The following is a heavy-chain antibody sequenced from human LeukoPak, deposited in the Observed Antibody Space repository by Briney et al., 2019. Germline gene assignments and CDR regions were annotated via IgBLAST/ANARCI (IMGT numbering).Heavy chain of an antibody. D-gene: IGHD3-10*01. V-gene: IGHV3-72*01. CDR3: ARDRETAGNIMDV. CDR2: VRDKGNSYST. Sequence: PGGSLRLSCAASGFTFSDCYMDWVRQAPGKGLEWVGRVRDKGNSYSTQYAASVKGRFTVSRDNSKNTLYLQMNSLRAEDTAVYYCARDRETAGNIMDVWGQGTTVTVSS. J-gene: IGHJ6*02. CDR1: GFTFSDCY.